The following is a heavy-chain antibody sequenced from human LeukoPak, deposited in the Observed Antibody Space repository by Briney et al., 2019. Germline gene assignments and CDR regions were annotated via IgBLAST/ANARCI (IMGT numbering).Heavy chain of an antibody. CDR2: NIPIFGTA. V-gene: IGHV1-69*05. CDR3: ARGYSSGWFQKNYYMDV. Sequence: SVKVSCKASGGTFSSYAISWVRQAPGQGLEWMGGNIPIFGTANYAQKFQGRVTITTDESTSTAYMELSSPRSEDTAVYYCARGYSSGWFQKNYYMDVWGKGTTVTVSS. CDR1: GGTFSSYA. J-gene: IGHJ6*03. D-gene: IGHD6-19*01.